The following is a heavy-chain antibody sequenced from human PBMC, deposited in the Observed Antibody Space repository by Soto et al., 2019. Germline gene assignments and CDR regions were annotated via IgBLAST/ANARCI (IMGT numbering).Heavy chain of an antibody. Sequence: GASVKVSCKVSGYTLTELSMHWVRQAPGKGLEWMGGFDPEDGETIYAQKFQGRVTMTEDTSTDTAYMELSSLRSEDTAVYYCATIRKFVDTAMELGNDWGQGTLVNVSS. V-gene: IGHV1-24*01. D-gene: IGHD5-18*01. CDR3: ATIRKFVDTAMELGND. CDR1: GYTLTELS. CDR2: FDPEDGET. J-gene: IGHJ4*02.